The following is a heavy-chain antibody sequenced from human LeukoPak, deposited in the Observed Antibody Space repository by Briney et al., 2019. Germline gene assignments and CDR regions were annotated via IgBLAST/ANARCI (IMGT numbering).Heavy chain of an antibody. CDR1: GYTFTGCY. Sequence: ASVKVSCKASGYTFTGCYMHWVRQAPGQGLEWMGRINPNSGGTNYAQKFQGRVTMTRDTSISTAYMELSRLRSDDTAVYYCARVDSSSLSSNWFDPWGQGTLVTVSS. D-gene: IGHD6-13*01. CDR3: ARVDSSSLSSNWFDP. V-gene: IGHV1-2*06. J-gene: IGHJ5*02. CDR2: INPNSGGT.